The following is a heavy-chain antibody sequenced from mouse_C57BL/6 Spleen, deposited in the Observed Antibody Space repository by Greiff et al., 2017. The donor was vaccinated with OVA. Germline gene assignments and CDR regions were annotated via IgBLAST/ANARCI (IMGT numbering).Heavy chain of an antibody. D-gene: IGHD2-1*01. Sequence: QVQLQQPGAELVKPGASVKLSCKASGYTFTSYWMHWVKQRPGQGLEWIGMIHPNSGSTNYNEKFKSKATLTVDKSSSTAYMQLSSLTSEDSAVDCCAREEGGGNYFAYWGQGTLVTVSA. CDR2: IHPNSGST. CDR1: GYTFTSYW. CDR3: AREEGGGNYFAY. V-gene: IGHV1-64*01. J-gene: IGHJ3*01.